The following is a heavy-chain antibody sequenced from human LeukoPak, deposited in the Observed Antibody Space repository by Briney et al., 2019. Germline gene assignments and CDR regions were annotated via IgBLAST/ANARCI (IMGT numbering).Heavy chain of an antibody. V-gene: IGHV3-7*01. CDR3: ARASGWTPDY. J-gene: IGHJ4*02. CDR2: IKQDGSET. D-gene: IGHD6-19*01. CDR1: GFGFSYFW. Sequence: GGSLRLSCAASGFGFSYFWMNWVRQAPGKGLEWVANIKQDGSETNYADPVEGRFTMSRDNAKNSLYLQMNSLRVEDTAVYYCARASGWTPDYWGQGTLVTVSS.